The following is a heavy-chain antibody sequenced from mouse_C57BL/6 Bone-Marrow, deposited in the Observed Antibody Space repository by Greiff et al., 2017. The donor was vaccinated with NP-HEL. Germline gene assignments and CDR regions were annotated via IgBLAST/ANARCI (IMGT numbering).Heavy chain of an antibody. J-gene: IGHJ4*01. V-gene: IGHV1-64*01. D-gene: IGHD2-3*01. CDR1: GYTFTSYW. Sequence: QVQLQQPGAELVKPGASVKLSCKASGYTFTSYWMHWVKQRPGQGLEWIGMIHPNSGSTNYNEKFKSKATLTVDKSSSTAYMQLSSLTSEDSAVYYCARDGRGGYYYAMDYWGQGTSVTVSS. CDR3: ARDGRGGYYYAMDY. CDR2: IHPNSGST.